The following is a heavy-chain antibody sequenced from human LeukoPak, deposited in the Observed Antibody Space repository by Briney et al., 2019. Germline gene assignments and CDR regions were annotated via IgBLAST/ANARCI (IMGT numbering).Heavy chain of an antibody. Sequence: ASVKVSCKASGYTFTGYYMHWVRQAPGQGLEWMGWINPNSGGTNYAQKFQGWVTMTRDTSISTAYMELSRLRSDDTAVYYCARGPGPQLEDYGMDVWGQGTTVTVSS. CDR2: INPNSGGT. D-gene: IGHD1-1*01. J-gene: IGHJ6*02. CDR3: ARGPGPQLEDYGMDV. CDR1: GYTFTGYY. V-gene: IGHV1-2*04.